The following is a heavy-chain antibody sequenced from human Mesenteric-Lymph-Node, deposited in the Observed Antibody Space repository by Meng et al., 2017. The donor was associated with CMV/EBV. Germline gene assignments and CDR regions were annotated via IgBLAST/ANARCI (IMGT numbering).Heavy chain of an antibody. J-gene: IGHJ5*02. D-gene: IGHD6-19*01. CDR3: ARAVAGTQTWFDP. V-gene: IGHV6-1*01. Sequence: GDRVASNSAAWNWIRQSPSRGLEWLGRTYYRSKWYNDYAVSVKSRITINPDTSKNQFSLQLNSVTPEDTAVYYCARAVAGTQTWFDPWGQGTLVTVSS. CDR1: GDRVASNSAA. CDR2: TYYRSKWYN.